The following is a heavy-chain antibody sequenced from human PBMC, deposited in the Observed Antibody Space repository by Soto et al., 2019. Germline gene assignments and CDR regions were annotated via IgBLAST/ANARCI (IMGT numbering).Heavy chain of an antibody. CDR2: IYWDDDK. V-gene: IGHV2-5*02. CDR1: GFSLSTSGVG. J-gene: IGHJ5*02. Sequence: SGPTLVNPTQTLTLTCTFSGFSLSTSGVGVGWIRQPPGKALEWLALIYWDDDKRYSPSLKSRLTITKDTSKNQVVLTMTNMDPVHTATYYCAHSANIVATIKSWTNWFDPWGQGTLVTVSS. D-gene: IGHD5-12*01. CDR3: AHSANIVATIKSWTNWFDP.